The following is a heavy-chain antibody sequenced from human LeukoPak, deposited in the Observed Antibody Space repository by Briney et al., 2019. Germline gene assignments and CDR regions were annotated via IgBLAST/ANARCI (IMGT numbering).Heavy chain of an antibody. D-gene: IGHD3-3*01. CDR3: ARREGLSTTPYYFWSGYSGADY. Sequence: GGSLRLSCAASGFTFSDYYMSWIRQAPGKGLEWVSYISSSSSYTNYADSVKGRFTISRDNAKNSLYLQMNSLRAEDTAVYYCARREGLSTTPYYFWSGYSGADYWGQGTLVTVSS. V-gene: IGHV3-11*06. J-gene: IGHJ4*02. CDR1: GFTFSDYY. CDR2: ISSSSSYT.